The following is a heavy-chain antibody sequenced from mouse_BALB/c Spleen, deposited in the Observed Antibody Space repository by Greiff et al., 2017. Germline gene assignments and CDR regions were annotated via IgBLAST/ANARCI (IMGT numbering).Heavy chain of an antibody. CDR2: ISSGGST. D-gene: IGHD2-4*01. Sequence: VNVVESGGGLVKPGGSLKLSCAASGFTFSSYAMSWVRQTPEKRLEWVASISSGGSTYYPDSVKGRFTISRDNARNILYLQMSSLRSEDTAMYYCARGSTMITSYFDYWGQGTTLTVSS. CDR1: GFTFSSYA. V-gene: IGHV5-6-5*01. J-gene: IGHJ2*01. CDR3: ARGSTMITSYFDY.